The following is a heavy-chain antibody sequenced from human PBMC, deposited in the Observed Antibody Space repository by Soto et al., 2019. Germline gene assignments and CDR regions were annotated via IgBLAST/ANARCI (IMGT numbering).Heavy chain of an antibody. CDR3: ARTRDSSA. J-gene: IGHJ5*02. Sequence: GGSLRLSCAASGFTFSSYAMHWVRQAPGKGLEWVAVISYDGSNKYYADSVKGRFTISRDNSKNTLYLQMNSLGAEDTAVYYCARTRDSSAWGQGTLVTVS. V-gene: IGHV3-30-3*01. CDR2: ISYDGSNK. CDR1: GFTFSSYA.